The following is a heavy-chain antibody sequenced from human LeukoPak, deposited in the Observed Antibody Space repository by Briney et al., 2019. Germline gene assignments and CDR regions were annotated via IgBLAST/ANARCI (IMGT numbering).Heavy chain of an antibody. V-gene: IGHV3-49*04. D-gene: IGHD3-3*01. J-gene: IGHJ4*02. CDR2: IRSKAYGGTT. Sequence: GGSLRLSCTASGFTFGDYAMSWVRQAPGKGLEWVGFIRSKAYGGTTEYAASVKGRFTISRDDSKSIAYLQMNSLKTEDTAVYYCTREGSGLLEWLLSPTFDYWGQGTLVTVSS. CDR1: GFTFGDYA. CDR3: TREGSGLLEWLLSPTFDY.